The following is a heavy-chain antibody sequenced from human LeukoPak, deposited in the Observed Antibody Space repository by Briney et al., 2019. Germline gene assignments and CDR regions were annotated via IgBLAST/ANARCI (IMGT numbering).Heavy chain of an antibody. V-gene: IGHV4-59*08. Sequence: SETLSLTCIVSGGSMSGHYWNWIRQSPGKPLEWIGYVYDSGDTNYNPALKSRVTISLDTSKNQFSLRLMSVTATDTALYFCARKNFYPNWCFDVWGRGTLVTVSS. D-gene: IGHD2-8*01. CDR1: GGSMSGHY. CDR3: ARKNFYPNWCFDV. J-gene: IGHJ2*01. CDR2: VYDSGDT.